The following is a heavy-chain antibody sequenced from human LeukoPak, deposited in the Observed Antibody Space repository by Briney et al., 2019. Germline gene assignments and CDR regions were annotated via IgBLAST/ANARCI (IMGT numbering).Heavy chain of an antibody. CDR2: FDPEDGET. V-gene: IGHV1-24*01. D-gene: IGHD1-26*01. CDR3: ATDLRVFSGGSYPNWFDP. CDR1: GYTLTELS. Sequence: ASVKVSCKVSGYTLTELSMHWVRQAPGKGLEWMGGFDPEDGETIYAQKFQGRVTMTEDTSTDTAYMELSSLRSEDTAVYYCATDLRVFSGGSYPNWFDPWGRGTLVTVSS. J-gene: IGHJ5*02.